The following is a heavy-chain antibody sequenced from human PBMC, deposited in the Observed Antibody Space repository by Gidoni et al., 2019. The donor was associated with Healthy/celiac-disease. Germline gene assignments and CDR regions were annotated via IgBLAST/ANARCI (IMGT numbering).Heavy chain of an antibody. CDR1: GFNFSSYD. Sequence: EVQLVESGGGLVQPGGSLRLSCAASGFNFSSYDMHWVRQATGKGLEWVSAIGTAGDPYYPGSVKGRFTISRENAKNSLYFQMNSLRAGDTAVYYCARGDYGSGPNMGAFDIWGQGTMVTVSS. CDR2: IGTAGDP. D-gene: IGHD3-10*01. J-gene: IGHJ3*02. V-gene: IGHV3-13*05. CDR3: ARGDYGSGPNMGAFDI.